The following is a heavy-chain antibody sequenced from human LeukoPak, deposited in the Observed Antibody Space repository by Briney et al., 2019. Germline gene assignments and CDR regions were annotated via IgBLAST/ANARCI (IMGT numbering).Heavy chain of an antibody. D-gene: IGHD5-24*01. V-gene: IGHV4-4*07. CDR3: ARHQGWLQWEY. J-gene: IGHJ4*02. Sequence: PSETLSLTCNVSGASISDYYWSWIRQSAGKGLEWIGRIYAAETDLNPSLKSRLTMSIDTSKNQFSLKLRSVTAADTAVYYCARHQGWLQWEYWGQGTLVTVSS. CDR2: IYAAET. CDR1: GASISDYY.